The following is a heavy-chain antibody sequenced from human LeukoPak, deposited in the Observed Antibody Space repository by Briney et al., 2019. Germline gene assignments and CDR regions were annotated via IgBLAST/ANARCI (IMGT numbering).Heavy chain of an antibody. D-gene: IGHD3-10*01. Sequence: SETLSLTCTVSGGSISSYYWSWIRQPPGKGLEWIGYIYYSGSTNYNPSLKSRVTISVDTSKNQFSLKLSSVTAADTAVYYCARAYGSGSYYKGGYYYYYMDVWGKGTTVTISS. CDR3: ARAYGSGSYYKGGYYYYYMDV. J-gene: IGHJ6*03. V-gene: IGHV4-59*01. CDR1: GGSISSYY. CDR2: IYYSGST.